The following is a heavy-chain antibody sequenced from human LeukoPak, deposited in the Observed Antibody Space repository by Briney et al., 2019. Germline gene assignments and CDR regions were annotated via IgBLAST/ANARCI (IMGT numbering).Heavy chain of an antibody. CDR3: AGVLLWFGELDWRAFDI. D-gene: IGHD3-10*01. V-gene: IGHV1-2*02. Sequence: ASVKVSCKASGYTFTGYYLFWVRQAPGQGLEWMGWINPNSGATKYAQNFQGRVTLTSDTSIRTTYMELSSLRSDDTAVYYCAGVLLWFGELDWRAFDIWGQGTMVTVSS. CDR2: INPNSGAT. J-gene: IGHJ3*02. CDR1: GYTFTGYY.